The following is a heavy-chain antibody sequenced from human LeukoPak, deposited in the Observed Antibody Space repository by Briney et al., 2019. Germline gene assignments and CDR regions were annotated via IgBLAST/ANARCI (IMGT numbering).Heavy chain of an antibody. Sequence: SETLSLTCTVSGGSISSGGYYWSWIRQPPGKGLEWIGYIYHSGSTYYNPSLKSRVTISVDRSKNQFSLKLSSVTAADTAVYYCARESYGDYAYYYYGMDVWGQGTTVTVSS. J-gene: IGHJ6*02. D-gene: IGHD4-17*01. CDR1: GGSISSGGYY. CDR3: ARESYGDYAYYYYGMDV. CDR2: IYHSGST. V-gene: IGHV4-30-2*01.